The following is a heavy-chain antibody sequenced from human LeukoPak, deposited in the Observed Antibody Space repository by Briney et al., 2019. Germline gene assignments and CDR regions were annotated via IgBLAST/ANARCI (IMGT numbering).Heavy chain of an antibody. V-gene: IGHV3-23*01. CDR1: GFTFSSYA. J-gene: IGHJ6*02. CDR2: ISGSGGST. D-gene: IGHD1-1*01. Sequence: GGSLRLSCAASGFTFSSYAMSWVRQAPGKGLEWVSAISGSGGSTYYADSVKGRFTISRDNSKNTLYLQMNSLRAEDTAVYYCAKDLPVTTGTYYYYGMDVWGQGTTVTVSS. CDR3: AKDLPVTTGTYYYYGMDV.